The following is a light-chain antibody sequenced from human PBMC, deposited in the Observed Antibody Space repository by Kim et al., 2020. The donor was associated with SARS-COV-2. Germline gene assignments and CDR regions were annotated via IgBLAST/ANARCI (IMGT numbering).Light chain of an antibody. CDR2: EVS. V-gene: IGKV2-29*02. Sequence: EIVMTQTPLPLSVTPGQPASISCRSSQTLLHSDGRTYLYWYLQRPGQSPHLLINEVSSRFSGVPDRFSGSGSGTDFTLTISRVEAEDVGIYYCRQGKHLPLTFGGGTKVDIK. J-gene: IGKJ4*01. CDR1: QTLLHSDGRTY. CDR3: RQGKHLPLT.